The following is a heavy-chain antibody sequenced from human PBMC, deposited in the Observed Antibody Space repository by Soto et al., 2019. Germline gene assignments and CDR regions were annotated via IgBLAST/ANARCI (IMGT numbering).Heavy chain of an antibody. CDR3: ARDTLGYCAGGSCYRGNFDY. CDR2: IWYDGSNK. V-gene: IGHV3-33*01. J-gene: IGHJ4*02. Sequence: QVQLVESGGGVVQPGRSLRLSCAASGFTFSSYGMHWVRQAPGKGLEWVVVIWYDGSNKYYADSVKGRFTISRDNSKNTLYLQMNSLRAEDTAVYYCARDTLGYCAGGSCYRGNFDYWGQGTLVTVSP. CDR1: GFTFSSYG. D-gene: IGHD2-15*01.